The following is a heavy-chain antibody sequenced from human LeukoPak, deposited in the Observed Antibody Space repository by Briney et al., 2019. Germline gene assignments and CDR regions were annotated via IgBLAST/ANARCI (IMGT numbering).Heavy chain of an antibody. CDR3: ARGSGYCSSTSCYTNYYYYGMDV. Sequence: PSETLSLTCAVYGGSFSGYYWSWLRQPPGKGLEWIGEINHSGSTNYNPSLKSRVTISVDTSKNQFSLKLNSVTAADTAVYYCARGSGYCSSTSCYTNYYYYGMDVWGQGTTVTVSS. V-gene: IGHV4-34*01. J-gene: IGHJ6*02. D-gene: IGHD2-2*01. CDR1: GGSFSGYY. CDR2: INHSGST.